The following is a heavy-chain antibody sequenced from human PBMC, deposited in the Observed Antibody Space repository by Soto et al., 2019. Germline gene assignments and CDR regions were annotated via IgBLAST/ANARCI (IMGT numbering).Heavy chain of an antibody. V-gene: IGHV1-69*01. CDR3: ARELRGYYAMDV. CDR2: IIPIFGAA. CDR1: GGTFSSYA. J-gene: IGHJ6*02. Sequence: QVQLLQSGAEVKKPGSSVKVSCKASGGTFSSYAISWVRQAPGEGLEWMGGIIPIFGAAHYAQNFQGRVTITADDSASTVYMALSSLRSEDTALYFCARELRGYYAMDVWGQGTTVTVSS.